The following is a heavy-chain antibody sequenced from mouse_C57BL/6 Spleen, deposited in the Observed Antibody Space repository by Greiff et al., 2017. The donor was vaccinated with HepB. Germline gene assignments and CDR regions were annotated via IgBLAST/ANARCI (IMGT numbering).Heavy chain of an antibody. CDR2: IHPSDSDT. D-gene: IGHD1-1*01. J-gene: IGHJ4*01. CDR3: AIPGIYYGSSYGAMDY. CDR1: GYTFTSYW. V-gene: IGHV1-74*01. Sequence: QVQLQQPGAELVKPGASVKVSCKASGYTFTSYWMHWVKQRPGQGLEWIGRIHPSDSDTNYNQKFKGKATLTVDKSSSTAYMQLSSLTSEDSAVYYCAIPGIYYGSSYGAMDYWGQGTSVTVSS.